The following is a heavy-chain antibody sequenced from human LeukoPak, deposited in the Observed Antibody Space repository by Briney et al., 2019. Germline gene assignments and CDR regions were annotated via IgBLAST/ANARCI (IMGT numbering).Heavy chain of an antibody. CDR2: INSDGSST. V-gene: IGHV3-74*01. Sequence: GGSLRLSCAASGFTFSRNAMSWVRQAPGKGLVWVSRINSDGSSTSYADSVKGRFTISRDNAKNALYLQMNSLRAEDTAVYYCAKDLHYGSADYWGQGTLVTVSS. D-gene: IGHD3-10*01. J-gene: IGHJ4*02. CDR3: AKDLHYGSADY. CDR1: GFTFSRNA.